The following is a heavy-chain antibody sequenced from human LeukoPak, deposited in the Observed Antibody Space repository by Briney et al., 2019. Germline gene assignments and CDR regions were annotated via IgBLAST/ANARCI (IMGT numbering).Heavy chain of an antibody. D-gene: IGHD3-22*01. CDR1: GGSISSYY. CDR3: ARVNSSGSFHDC. CDR2: ISTSGNT. Sequence: SETLSLTCTVSGGSISSYYWSWIRQPAGKGLEWIGRISTSGNTNYNPSLTSRVTMSVDKSKNQFSLNLNSVTAADTAVYFCARVNSSGSFHDCWGQGARVTVSS. V-gene: IGHV4-4*07. J-gene: IGHJ4*02.